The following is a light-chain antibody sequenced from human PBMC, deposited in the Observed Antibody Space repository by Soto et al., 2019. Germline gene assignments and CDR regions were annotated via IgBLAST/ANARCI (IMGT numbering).Light chain of an antibody. J-gene: IGLJ3*02. CDR3: QSFDSSLRGWV. Sequence: QSVLTQPPSVSGAPGQTVTISCTGTSSNSGARYDAHWYQHLPGTAPKLLIYGNNNRPSGVPDRFSGSKSGASASLAITGLQAEDEADYYCQSFDSSLRGWVFGGGTKVTVL. CDR2: GNN. CDR1: SSNSGARYD. V-gene: IGLV1-40*01.